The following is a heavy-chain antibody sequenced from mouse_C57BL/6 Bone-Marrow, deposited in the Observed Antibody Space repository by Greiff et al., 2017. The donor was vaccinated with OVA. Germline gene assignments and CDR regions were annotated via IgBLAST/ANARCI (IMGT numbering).Heavy chain of an antibody. CDR1: GYTFTDYY. CDR2: IYPGSGNT. D-gene: IGHD4-1*01. CDR3: ARGDWDYFDY. J-gene: IGHJ2*01. Sequence: LVESGPELVKPGASVKISCKASGYTFTDYYINWVKQRPGQGLEWIGWIYPGSGNTKYNEKFKGKATLTVDTSSSTASMQLSSLTSEDSAVYFCARGDWDYFDYWGQGTTLTVSS. V-gene: IGHV1-84*01.